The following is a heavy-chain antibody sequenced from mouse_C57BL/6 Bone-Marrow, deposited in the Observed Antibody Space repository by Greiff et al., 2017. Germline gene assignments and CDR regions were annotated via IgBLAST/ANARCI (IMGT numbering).Heavy chain of an antibody. V-gene: IGHV1-53*01. CDR1: GYTFTSYW. J-gene: IGHJ4*01. CDR2: INPSNGGT. CDR3: AREGAHYYAMDY. Sequence: VQLQQPGTELVKPGASVKLSCKASGYTFTSYWMPWVKQRPGQGLEWIGNINPSNGGTNYNEKFKSKATLTVDKSSSTAYMQLSSLTSEDSAVYYCAREGAHYYAMDYWGQGTSVTVSS.